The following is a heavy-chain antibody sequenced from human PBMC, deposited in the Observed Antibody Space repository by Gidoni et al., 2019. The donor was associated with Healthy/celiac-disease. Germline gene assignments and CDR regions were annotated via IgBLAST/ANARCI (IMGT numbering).Heavy chain of an antibody. CDR3: AHRPGYCSSTSCYRGGPFDY. CDR1: GLSLSTGGVG. CDR2: IYWNDDK. V-gene: IGHV2-5*01. D-gene: IGHD2-2*02. J-gene: IGHJ4*02. Sequence: QITLKESGPTLVTPTQPLTLTCTFSGLSLSTGGVGLGWIRQPPGKAMDWLSLIYWNDDKRYSPSLKSRLTITKDTSKNQVVLTMTNMDPVDTATYYCAHRPGYCSSTSCYRGGPFDYWGQGTLVTVSS.